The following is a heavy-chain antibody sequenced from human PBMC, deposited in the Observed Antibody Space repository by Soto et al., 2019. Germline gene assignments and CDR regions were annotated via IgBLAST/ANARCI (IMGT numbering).Heavy chain of an antibody. D-gene: IGHD6-13*01. Sequence: QVQLQESGPGLVKPSGTLSLTCAVSGDSISSRNWCRWFRQPPGKGLEWIGEMHHDGSANYNPSLRSRVTVSGDKSKNQFSLKLNSVTAADTAVYYCAAASSWRLDYWGQGALVTVSS. CDR3: AAASSWRLDY. V-gene: IGHV4-4*02. CDR2: MHHDGSA. CDR1: GDSISSRNW. J-gene: IGHJ4*02.